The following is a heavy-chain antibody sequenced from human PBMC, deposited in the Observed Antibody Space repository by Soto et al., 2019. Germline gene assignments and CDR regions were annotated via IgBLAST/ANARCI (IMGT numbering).Heavy chain of an antibody. V-gene: IGHV1-18*01. J-gene: IGHJ4*02. CDR3: AREDCSGGSCDPAAY. D-gene: IGHD2-15*01. Sequence: ASVKVSCKASGYTFTSYGISWVRQAPGQGLEWMGWISAYNGNTNYAQKLQGRVTMTTDTSTSTAYMELRSLRSDDTAVYYCAREDCSGGSCDPAAYWGQGTLVTVSS. CDR1: GYTFTSYG. CDR2: ISAYNGNT.